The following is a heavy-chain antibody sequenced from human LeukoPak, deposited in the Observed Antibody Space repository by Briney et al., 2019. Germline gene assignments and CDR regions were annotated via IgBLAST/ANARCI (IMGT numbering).Heavy chain of an antibody. CDR1: GFTFSDYY. D-gene: IGHD4-11*01. CDR2: ISSSGSTI. V-gene: IGHV3-11*01. Sequence: GGSLRLSCAASGFTFSDYYMSWIRQAPGKGLEWVSYISSSGSTIYYADSVKGRFTISRDNAKNSLYLQMNSLRAEDTAVYYCARDINDYSNTGGWFDPWGQGTLVTVSS. J-gene: IGHJ5*02. CDR3: ARDINDYSNTGGWFDP.